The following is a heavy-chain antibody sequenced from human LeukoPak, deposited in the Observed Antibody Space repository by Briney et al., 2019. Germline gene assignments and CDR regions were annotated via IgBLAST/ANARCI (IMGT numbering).Heavy chain of an antibody. Sequence: SVKVSCKASGGTFSSYAISWVRQAPGQGLEWMGGIIPIFGTANYAQKFQGRVTITADESTSTAYMELSSLRSEDTAVYYCARAGIAAARPPYYYYGMDVWGQGTTVTVSS. V-gene: IGHV1-69*13. CDR2: IIPIFGTA. J-gene: IGHJ6*02. CDR3: ARAGIAAARPPYYYYGMDV. D-gene: IGHD6-13*01. CDR1: GGTFSSYA.